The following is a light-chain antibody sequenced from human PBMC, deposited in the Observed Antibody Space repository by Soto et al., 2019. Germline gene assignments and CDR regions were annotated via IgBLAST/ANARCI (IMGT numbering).Light chain of an antibody. CDR2: DVS. CDR1: SSDVGGYNY. Sequence: QSALTQPACVSGSPGQSITISCTGTSSDVGGYNYVSWYQQHPGKAPKLMIYDVSNRPSGVSNRFSGSKSGNTASLTISGLQAEDEADYYCSSYTSSSTRVVFGGGTKVTVL. V-gene: IGLV2-14*01. J-gene: IGLJ2*01. CDR3: SSYTSSSTRVV.